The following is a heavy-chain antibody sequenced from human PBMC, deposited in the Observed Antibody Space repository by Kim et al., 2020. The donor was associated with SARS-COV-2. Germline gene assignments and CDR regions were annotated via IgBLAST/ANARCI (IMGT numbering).Heavy chain of an antibody. V-gene: IGHV5-51*01. Sequence: GESLKISCKGSGYSFTSYWIGWVRQMPGKGLEWMGIIYPGDSDTRYSPSFQGQVTISADKSISTAYLQWSSLKASDTAMYYCARSQILSVADYYYYGMDVWGQGTTVTVSS. CDR1: GYSFTSYW. D-gene: IGHD2-15*01. CDR3: ARSQILSVADYYYYGMDV. CDR2: IYPGDSDT. J-gene: IGHJ6*02.